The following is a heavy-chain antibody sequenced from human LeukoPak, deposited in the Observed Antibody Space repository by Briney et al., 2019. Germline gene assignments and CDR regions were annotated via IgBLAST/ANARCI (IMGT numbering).Heavy chain of an antibody. CDR2: IKQDGTEK. J-gene: IGHJ5*02. CDR1: GFTFTTYW. D-gene: IGHD6-13*01. CDR3: AKERQQLGINWFDP. V-gene: IGHV3-7*01. Sequence: PGESLRLSCAASGFTFTTYWLGWVRQPPGKGLEWVANIKQDGTEKYYVDSVKGRFTISRDNSKNTLYLQMNSLRAEDTAVYYCAKERQQLGINWFDPWGQGTLVTVSS.